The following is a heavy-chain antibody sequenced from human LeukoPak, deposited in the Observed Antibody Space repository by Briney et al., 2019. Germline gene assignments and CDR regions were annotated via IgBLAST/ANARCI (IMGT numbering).Heavy chain of an antibody. CDR3: AILSWDGRGSFF. V-gene: IGHV3-23*01. CDR2: IRYNGADT. D-gene: IGHD2/OR15-2a*01. J-gene: IGHJ4*02. Sequence: GGSLRLSCAASGFTFSTYSLSWVRKAPGKGLEWVSAIRYNGADTYYADSVRGRFTISRDNSRDTLSLQMKSLRADDTAVYFCAILSWDGRGSFFWGQGTLVTVSS. CDR1: GFTFSTYS.